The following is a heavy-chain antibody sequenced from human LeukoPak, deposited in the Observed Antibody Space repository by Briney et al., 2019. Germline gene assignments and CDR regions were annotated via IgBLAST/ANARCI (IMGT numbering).Heavy chain of an antibody. CDR1: GFTFSSYG. CDR3: ARSYDFWSGVLGY. J-gene: IGHJ4*02. V-gene: IGHV3-21*01. D-gene: IGHD3-3*01. Sequence: SGGSLRLSCAASGFTFSSYGMHWVRQAPGKGLEWVSSISSSSSYIYYADSVKGRFTISRDNAKNSLYLQMNSLRAEDTSVYSCARSYDFWSGVLGYWGQGTLVTVSS. CDR2: ISSSSSYI.